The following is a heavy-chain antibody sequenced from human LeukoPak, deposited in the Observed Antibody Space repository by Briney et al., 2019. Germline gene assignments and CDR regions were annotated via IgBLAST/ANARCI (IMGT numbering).Heavy chain of an antibody. CDR2: TYYRSTWYN. V-gene: IGHV6-1*01. Sequence: SQTLSLTCAISGDSVSSNSVTWNWIRQSPSRGLEWLGRTYYRSTWYNDYAVSVRGRITVNPDTSKNQFSLHLNSVTPEDTTVYYCARRLTQYDCFDPWGQGILVTVSS. CDR1: GDSVSSNSVT. D-gene: IGHD2-2*01. J-gene: IGHJ5*02. CDR3: ARRLTQYDCFDP.